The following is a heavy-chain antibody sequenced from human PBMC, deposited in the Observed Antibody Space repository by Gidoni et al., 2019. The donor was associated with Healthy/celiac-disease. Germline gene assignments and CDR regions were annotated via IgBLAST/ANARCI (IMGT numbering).Heavy chain of an antibody. V-gene: IGHV1-2*06. Sequence: QVQLVQSGAEVKKPGASVKVSCKASGYTFTGYYMHWVRQAPGHGHEWMGRSNPNSGGTNYAQKFQGRVTVTRDTSISKAYMELSRLRSDDTAVYYCASPYGSGSYYFDYWGQGTLVTVSS. J-gene: IGHJ4*02. CDR1: GYTFTGYY. CDR3: ASPYGSGSYYFDY. CDR2: SNPNSGGT. D-gene: IGHD3-10*01.